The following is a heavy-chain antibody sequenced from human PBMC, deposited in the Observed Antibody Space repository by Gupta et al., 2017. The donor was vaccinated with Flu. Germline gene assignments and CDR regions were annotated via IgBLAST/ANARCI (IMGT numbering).Heavy chain of an antibody. CDR3: TPSTPGSVTY. CDR2: TSASGIST. Sequence: MGWVRQAAGEGLEWVSATSASGISTYYADSVKGRFTISRDNSKNTVFLQLNSLRAEDTAVYYCTPSTPGSVTYWGQGTLVTVSS. J-gene: IGHJ4*02. V-gene: IGHV3-23*01. D-gene: IGHD4-4*01.